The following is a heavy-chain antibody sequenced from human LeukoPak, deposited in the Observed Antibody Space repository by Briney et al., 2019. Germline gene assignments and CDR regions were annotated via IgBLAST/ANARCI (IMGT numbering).Heavy chain of an antibody. CDR3: ARIVGDFFYFYIDV. CDR1: GYTLTSPD. D-gene: IGHD3-10*01. CDR2: INPNSRKT. Sequence: ASVKVSCKASGYTLTSPDINWVRQTPGQGLEWMGWINPNSRKTGFAQKFQGRVTLTRNTSISTAYMELSRLRSEDTAVYYCARIVGDFFYFYIDVWGKGSTVTVSS. J-gene: IGHJ6*03. V-gene: IGHV1-8*01.